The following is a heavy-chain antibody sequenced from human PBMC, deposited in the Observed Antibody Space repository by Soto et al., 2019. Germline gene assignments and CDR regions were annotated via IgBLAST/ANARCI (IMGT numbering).Heavy chain of an antibody. Sequence: QVQLVESGGGVVQPGRSLRLSCAASGFTFSSYGMHWVRQAPGKGLEWVAVIWYDGSNKYYADSVKGRFTISRDNSKNTLYLQMNSLRAEDTAVYYCARDSNWGGGRNYWGQGTLVTVSS. J-gene: IGHJ4*02. CDR3: ARDSNWGGGRNY. V-gene: IGHV3-33*01. CDR1: GFTFSSYG. CDR2: IWYDGSNK. D-gene: IGHD7-27*01.